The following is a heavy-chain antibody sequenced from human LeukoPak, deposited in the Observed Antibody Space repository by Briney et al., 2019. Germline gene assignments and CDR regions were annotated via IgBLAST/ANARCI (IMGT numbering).Heavy chain of an antibody. CDR1: GFTFSSYS. CDR3: ARDGGNGMDV. Sequence: GGSLRLSCAASGFTFSSYSMNWVRQAPGKGLEWVSSISSSSSYIYYADSVKGRFTISRDNARNSLYLQMNSLRAEDTAVYYCARDGGNGMDVWGQGTTVTVSS. J-gene: IGHJ6*02. V-gene: IGHV3-21*01. D-gene: IGHD3-3*01. CDR2: ISSSSSYI.